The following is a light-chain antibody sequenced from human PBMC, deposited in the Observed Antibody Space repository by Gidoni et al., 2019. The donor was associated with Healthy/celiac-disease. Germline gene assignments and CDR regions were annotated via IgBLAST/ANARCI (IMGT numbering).Light chain of an antibody. CDR2: WAS. J-gene: IGKJ4*01. CDR1: QSVLSSPNKKNY. CDR3: QRYYRTLLT. V-gene: IGKV4-1*01. Sequence: DIVMSQPPDSLAVSLGERPTINCKSSQSVLSSPNKKNYLAWYQQQPGQPPTLLIYWASTRESGVPDRFSGGASGTDSTLTISSLQAEDVAVYYCQRYYRTLLTFGGXTKVEIK.